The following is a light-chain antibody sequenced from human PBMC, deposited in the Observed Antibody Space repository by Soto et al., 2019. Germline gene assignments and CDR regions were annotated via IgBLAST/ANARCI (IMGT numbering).Light chain of an antibody. CDR2: DVS. CDR3: HQRYNLPWVS. V-gene: IGKV3-11*01. J-gene: IGKJ5*01. CDR1: QSVTNS. Sequence: EIVMTQPPATLSVSPGQRVTLSCRARQSVTNSLDWSQQKLGQLPRLLIYDVSNRATGIPARFSGSGSGTDFTLTITSLEPEDFAVYFCHQRYNLPWVSFGQGTRLE.